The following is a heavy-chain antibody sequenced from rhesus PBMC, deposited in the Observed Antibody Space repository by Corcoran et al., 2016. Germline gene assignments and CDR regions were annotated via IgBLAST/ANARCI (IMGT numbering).Heavy chain of an antibody. CDR2: VLGAVWSP. CDR3: ARTSGYASGSVVV. D-gene: IGHD6-31*01. J-gene: IGHJ5-1*01. Sequence: QVQLQESGPAVVRASETLSLSCAVSGGSISGHTWWSWIRQSPGQGLDWIGGVLGAVWSPSCNPPLRCRITISIDTSKTQFSLKLSSVTAADTAIYFCARTSGYASGSVVVWGAGVMVAVSS. CDR1: GGSISGHTW. V-gene: IGHV4-93*02.